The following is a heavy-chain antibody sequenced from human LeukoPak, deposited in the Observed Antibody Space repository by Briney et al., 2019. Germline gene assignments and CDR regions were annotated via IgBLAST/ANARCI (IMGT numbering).Heavy chain of an antibody. CDR1: GFTFTSYG. J-gene: IGHJ3*02. CDR2: IDTSGSYL. Sequence: GGSLRLSCTASGFTFTSYGMNWVRQAPGKGLEWVSFIDTSGSYLYYGDSLKGRVTISRDNAKNSLYLQMNGLRAEDTAVYYCARGRSITLLRGVAMSDGFDIWGQGAMVTVSS. D-gene: IGHD3-10*01. V-gene: IGHV3-21*01. CDR3: ARGRSITLLRGVAMSDGFDI.